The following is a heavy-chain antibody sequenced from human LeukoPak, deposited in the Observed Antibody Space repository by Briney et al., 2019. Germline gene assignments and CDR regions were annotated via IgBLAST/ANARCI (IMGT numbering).Heavy chain of an antibody. V-gene: IGHV3-23*01. J-gene: IGHJ6*03. CDR2: ISGSGGST. CDR3: ARDPYSGTYGDTYYYYMDV. Sequence: GGSLRLSCAASGFTFSSYGMSWVRQAPGKGLEWVSAISGSGGSTYYADSVKGRFTISRDNARNSLYLQMNSLRAEDTAVYYCARDPYSGTYGDTYYYYMDVWGKGTTVTISS. CDR1: GFTFSSYG. D-gene: IGHD1-26*01.